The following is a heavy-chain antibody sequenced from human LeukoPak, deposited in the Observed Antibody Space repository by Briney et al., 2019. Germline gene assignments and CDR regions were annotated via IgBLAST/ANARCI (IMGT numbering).Heavy chain of an antibody. CDR3: ARXIRYCSSTSXXWGTXXY. Sequence: SETLSLTCTVSGGSISSYYWSWIRQPAGKGLEWIGRIYTSGSTNYNPSLKSRVTMSVDTSKNQFSLKLSAVTAADTAVYYCARXIRYCSSTSXXWGTXXYCGQGTLVTXSS. J-gene: IGHJ4*02. CDR2: IYTSGST. V-gene: IGHV4-4*07. CDR1: GGSISSYY. D-gene: IGHD2-2*01.